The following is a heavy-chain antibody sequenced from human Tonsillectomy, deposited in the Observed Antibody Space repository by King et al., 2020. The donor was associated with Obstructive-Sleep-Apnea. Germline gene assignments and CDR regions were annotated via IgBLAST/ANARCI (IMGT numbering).Heavy chain of an antibody. Sequence: VQLQESGPGLVKPSETLSLTCTVSGGSISSYYWSWMRQPPGKGLEWVGYIYYSGSTNYNPPLKGRVTLSVDTSKNQFSLRLSSVTAADTAVYYCASGRGGGEDWFDPWGQGTLVTVSS. V-gene: IGHV4-59*01. CDR1: GGSISSYY. D-gene: IGHD1-26*01. CDR2: IYYSGST. J-gene: IGHJ5*02. CDR3: ASGRGGGEDWFDP.